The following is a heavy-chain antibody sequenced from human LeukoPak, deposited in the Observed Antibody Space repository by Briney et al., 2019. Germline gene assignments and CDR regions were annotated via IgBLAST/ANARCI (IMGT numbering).Heavy chain of an antibody. Sequence: ASVKVSCKDSGYTFTGYYLHWVRQAPGQGLEWMGWINPNSGGTNYAQKFQGRVTMTRDTSISTAYMEPSRLRSDDTAVYYCARNYDYVWGSYRYFAFDIWGQGTMVTVSS. CDR2: INPNSGGT. CDR3: ARNYDYVWGSYRYFAFDI. D-gene: IGHD3-16*02. CDR1: GYTFTGYY. J-gene: IGHJ3*02. V-gene: IGHV1-2*02.